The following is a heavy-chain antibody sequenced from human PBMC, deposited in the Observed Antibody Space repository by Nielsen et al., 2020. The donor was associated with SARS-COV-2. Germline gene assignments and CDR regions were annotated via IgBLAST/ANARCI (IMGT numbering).Heavy chain of an antibody. J-gene: IGHJ4*02. V-gene: IGHV3-33*01. D-gene: IGHD2-21*02. CDR2: IWYDGSNK. CDR1: GFTFSSYG. Sequence: GESLKISCAASGFTFSSYGMHWVRQAPGKGLEWVAVIWYDGSNKYYADSVKGRFTISRDNSKNTLYLQMTSLRAEDTAVYYCARDFGFSRGGDDFDYWGQGTLVTVSS. CDR3: ARDFGFSRGGDDFDY.